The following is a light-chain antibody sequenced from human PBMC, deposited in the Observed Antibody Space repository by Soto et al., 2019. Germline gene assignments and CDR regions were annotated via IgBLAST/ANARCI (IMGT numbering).Light chain of an antibody. J-gene: IGKJ1*01. V-gene: IGKV4-1*01. CDR3: QQYYSAPTWT. CDR1: QSIFYSSNNKNY. CDR2: WAS. Sequence: DIVMTQSPDSLAVSLGERATINCKSSQSIFYSSNNKNYLAWFQQKPGQPPKLLIYWASTWESGVPDRFSGSGSGTDFTLTISGLQAEDVAVYYCQQYYSAPTWTFGQGTKVEIK.